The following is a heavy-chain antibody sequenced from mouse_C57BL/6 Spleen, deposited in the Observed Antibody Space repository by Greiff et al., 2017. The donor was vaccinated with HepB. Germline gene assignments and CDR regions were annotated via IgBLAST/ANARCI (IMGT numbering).Heavy chain of an antibody. CDR3: ARRWAAYYSKGY. CDR1: GYTFTGYW. D-gene: IGHD2-5*01. J-gene: IGHJ2*01. V-gene: IGHV1-9*01. CDR2: ILPGSGST. Sequence: VQLQESGAELMKPGASVKLSCKATGYTFTGYWIEWVKQRPGHGLEWIGEILPGSGSTNYTEKFKGKATFTADTSSNTAYMQLSSLTTEDSAIYYCARRWAAYYSKGYWGQGTTLTVSS.